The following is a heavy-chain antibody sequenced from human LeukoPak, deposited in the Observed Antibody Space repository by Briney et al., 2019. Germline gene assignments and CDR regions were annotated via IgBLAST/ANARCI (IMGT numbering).Heavy chain of an antibody. CDR3: TRDSGTYNWFDP. D-gene: IGHD1-26*01. J-gene: IGHJ5*02. Sequence: AGTRRVSCAASGLSFSGSAIHWVRKSSGKGLNLIGQIDKKDKSYATATASAASVKGRFTISRDDSINTAYLQMKSLKTEDTALYYCTRDSGTYNWFDPWGQGTLVTVSS. V-gene: IGHV3-73*01. CDR2: IDKKDKSYAT. CDR1: GLSFSGSA.